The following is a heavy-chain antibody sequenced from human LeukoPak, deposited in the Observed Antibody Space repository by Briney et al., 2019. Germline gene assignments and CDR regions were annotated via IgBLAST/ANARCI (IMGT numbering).Heavy chain of an antibody. J-gene: IGHJ2*01. D-gene: IGHD3-22*01. CDR3: ARDRDSSGLRDFDL. Sequence: PSETLSLTCTVSGVSISSYYWSWIRQPPGKGLEWIGYIYYSGNTNYNPSLKSRVSISIGTSKNQFSLQLSSVTAADTAVYYCARDRDSSGLRDFDLWGRGTLVTVSA. CDR1: GVSISSYY. CDR2: IYYSGNT. V-gene: IGHV4-59*01.